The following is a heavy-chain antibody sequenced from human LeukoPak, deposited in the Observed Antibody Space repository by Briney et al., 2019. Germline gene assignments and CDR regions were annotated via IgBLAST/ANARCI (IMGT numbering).Heavy chain of an antibody. D-gene: IGHD3-10*02. Sequence: GGSLGLSCAASGFSFSSYGMHWVRQAPGKGLEWVAVISYDGTNKYYGDSVKGRFTISRDNSKNTLYLQMNSLRVEDTAVYYCAELGITMIGGVWGKGTTVTISS. V-gene: IGHV3-30*18. CDR2: ISYDGTNK. CDR1: GFSFSSYG. CDR3: AELGITMIGGV. J-gene: IGHJ6*04.